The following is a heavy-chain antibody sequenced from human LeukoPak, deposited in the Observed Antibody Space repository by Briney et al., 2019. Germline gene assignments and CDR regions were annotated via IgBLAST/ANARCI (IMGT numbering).Heavy chain of an antibody. CDR3: ARDRHGGGYGMDV. V-gene: IGHV4-59*12. CDR2: ISYSGTT. Sequence: SETLSLTCTVSGGSISNYYWTWIRQPPGKGLEWIGYISYSGTTNYNPSLKGRVTISIDRSKNQFSLKLSSVTAADTAVYYCARDRHGGGYGMDVWGQGTTVTVSS. D-gene: IGHD4-23*01. CDR1: GGSISNYY. J-gene: IGHJ6*02.